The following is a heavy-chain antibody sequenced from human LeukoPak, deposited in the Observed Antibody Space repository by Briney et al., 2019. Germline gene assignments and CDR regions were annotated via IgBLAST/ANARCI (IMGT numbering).Heavy chain of an antibody. Sequence: SETLSLTCAVYGGSFSGYYWSWIRQPPVKGLEWIGEINHSGSTNYNPSLKSRVTISVDTSKNQFSLKLSSVTAADTAVYYCARGRYDYYDSSGSDDAFDIWGQGTMVTVSS. D-gene: IGHD3-22*01. CDR3: ARGRYDYYDSSGSDDAFDI. J-gene: IGHJ3*02. CDR1: GGSFSGYY. CDR2: INHSGST. V-gene: IGHV4-34*01.